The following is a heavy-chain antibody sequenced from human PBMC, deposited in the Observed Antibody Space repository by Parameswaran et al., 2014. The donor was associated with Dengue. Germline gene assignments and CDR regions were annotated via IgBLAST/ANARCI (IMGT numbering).Heavy chain of an antibody. Sequence: WVRQAPGQRLEWIGWIVVGSGNTNYAQKFQERVTITRDMSTSTAYMELSSLRSEDTAVYYCAADRSYTWQQLGDNWFDPWGQGTLVTVSS. V-gene: IGHV1-58*01. CDR3: AADRSYTWQQLGDNWFDP. CDR2: IVVGSGNT. D-gene: IGHD6-13*01. J-gene: IGHJ5*02.